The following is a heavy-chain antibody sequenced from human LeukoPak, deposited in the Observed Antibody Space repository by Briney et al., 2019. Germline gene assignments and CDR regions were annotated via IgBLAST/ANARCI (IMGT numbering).Heavy chain of an antibody. D-gene: IGHD1-7*01. CDR2: ISSSSSTI. V-gene: IGHV3-48*02. CDR1: GFTFTNYA. Sequence: GGSLRLSCAASGFTFTNYAMSWVRQAPGKGLEWVSYISSSSSTIYYADSVKGRFTISRDNAKNSLYLQMNSLRDEDTAVYYCARDRARRELPNFDYWGQGTLVTVSS. J-gene: IGHJ4*02. CDR3: ARDRARRELPNFDY.